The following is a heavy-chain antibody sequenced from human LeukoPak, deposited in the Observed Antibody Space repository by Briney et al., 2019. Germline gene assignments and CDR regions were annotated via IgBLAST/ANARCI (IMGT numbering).Heavy chain of an antibody. CDR3: AAELYGGIFGHCCSFAY. J-gene: IGHJ4*02. CDR2: VIVGSGRT. Sequence: ASVKVSCKTSGFTFSNSAIQWVRQARGQPLEWIGWVIVGSGRTHYSQRFHYRLLITRDMATNVASLEVGSLTSEDTAVYYCAAELYGGIFGHCCSFAYWGQGTLVTVSS. D-gene: IGHD3/OR15-3a*01. CDR1: GFTFSNSA. V-gene: IGHV1-58*02.